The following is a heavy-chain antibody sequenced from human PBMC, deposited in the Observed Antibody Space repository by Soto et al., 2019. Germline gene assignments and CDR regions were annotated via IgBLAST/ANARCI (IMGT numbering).Heavy chain of an antibody. Sequence: PSETLSLTCTVSGGSISSYYWSWIRQPPGKGLEWIGYIYYSGSTDYNPSLKSRVTISVDTSKNQFSLKLSSVTAADTAVYYCARGGYEPFDYWGQGTLVTVSS. V-gene: IGHV4-59*01. CDR3: ARGGYEPFDY. D-gene: IGHD5-12*01. CDR2: IYYSGST. J-gene: IGHJ4*02. CDR1: GGSISSYY.